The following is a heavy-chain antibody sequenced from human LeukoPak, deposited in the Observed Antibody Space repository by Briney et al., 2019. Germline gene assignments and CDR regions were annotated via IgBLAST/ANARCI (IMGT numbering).Heavy chain of an antibody. J-gene: IGHJ2*01. CDR3: AKAIAAPVWYFDL. CDR2: ISGRGDST. CDR1: RFTFSSYA. D-gene: IGHD6-13*01. Sequence: PGGSLRLSCAASRFTFSSYAMSWVRQAPGKGLEWVSTISGRGDSTYYTDSVKGRFTISRDNSRNTLYLQMNTLRAEDTAVYYCAKAIAAPVWYFDLWGRGTLVTVSS. V-gene: IGHV3-23*01.